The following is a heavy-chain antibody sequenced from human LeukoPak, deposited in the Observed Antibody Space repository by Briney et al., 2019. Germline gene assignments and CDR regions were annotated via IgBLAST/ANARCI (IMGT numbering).Heavy chain of an antibody. CDR1: GFSFSTYA. CDR2: IWFDGSNE. J-gene: IGHJ6*02. CDR3: AKAVAATGHYYFGMDA. V-gene: IGHV3-33*06. Sequence: PGGSLRLSCAASGFSFSTYAMHWVRQAPGKGLEWVAVIWFDGSNEYYADSVKGRLTISRDNSESTLYLQMNSLRAEDTAVYYCAKAVAATGHYYFGMDAWGQGTTVTVSS. D-gene: IGHD6-19*01.